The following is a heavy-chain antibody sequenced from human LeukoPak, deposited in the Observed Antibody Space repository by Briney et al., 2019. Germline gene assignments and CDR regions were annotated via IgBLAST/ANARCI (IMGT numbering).Heavy chain of an antibody. Sequence: SETVSLTCAVYGGSFSGYYWRWIRQPPGKGRVCSGEINHSGRTNYNPSFKGRVTIPVDTPKNQFSLKLSAVAAADTAFVSCARGTYVSMVATAEGTVFDYWGQGTLVTVSS. CDR2: INHSGRT. V-gene: IGHV4-34*01. J-gene: IGHJ4*02. D-gene: IGHD5-12*01. CDR3: ARGTYVSMVATAEGTVFDY. CDR1: GGSFSGYY.